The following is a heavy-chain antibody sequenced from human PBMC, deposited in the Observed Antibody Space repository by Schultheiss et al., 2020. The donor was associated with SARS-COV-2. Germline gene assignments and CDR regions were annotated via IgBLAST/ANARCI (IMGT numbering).Heavy chain of an antibody. CDR3: ARHYDSRGNNALDL. Sequence: SETLSLTCTVSGGSITTYYWSWFRQPPGKGLGWIGFVSRNSYYNSALKSRSIISVDTSKNQFSLNLSSVTAADTAVYFCARHYDSRGNNALDLWGHGTMVTVSS. D-gene: IGHD3-22*01. V-gene: IGHV4-4*09. CDR1: GGSITTYY. J-gene: IGHJ3*01. CDR2: VSRNS.